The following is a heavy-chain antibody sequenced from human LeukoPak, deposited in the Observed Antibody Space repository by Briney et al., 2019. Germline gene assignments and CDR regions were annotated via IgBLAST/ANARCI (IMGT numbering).Heavy chain of an antibody. CDR1: GRSFSGYY. J-gene: IGHJ6*02. V-gene: IGHV4-34*01. CDR3: ARAARLNSSGWYRPGYYYGMDV. D-gene: IGHD6-19*01. CDR2: INHSGST. Sequence: SETLSLTCAVYGRSFSGYYWSWIRQPPGKGLEWIGEINHSGSTNYNPSLKSRVTISVDTSKNQFSLKLSSVTAADTAVYYCARAARLNSSGWYRPGYYYGMDVWGQGTTVTVSS.